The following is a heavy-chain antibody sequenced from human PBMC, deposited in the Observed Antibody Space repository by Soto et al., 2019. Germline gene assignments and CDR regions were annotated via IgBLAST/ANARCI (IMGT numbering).Heavy chain of an antibody. Sequence: EVQLVESGGGLVKPGGSLRLSCAASGFTFSSYSMNWVRQAPGKGLEWVSSISSSSSYIYYADSVKGRFTISRDNAKNSLYLQMNSLRAEDTAVYYCARDLMQSSGRLDYWGQGTLVTVSS. CDR2: ISSSSSYI. J-gene: IGHJ4*02. D-gene: IGHD6-19*01. CDR3: ARDLMQSSGRLDY. V-gene: IGHV3-21*01. CDR1: GFTFSSYS.